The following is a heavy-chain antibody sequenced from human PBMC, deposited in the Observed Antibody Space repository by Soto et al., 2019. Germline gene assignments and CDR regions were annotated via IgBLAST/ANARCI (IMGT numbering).Heavy chain of an antibody. CDR2: ISGSGGTT. CDR3: ARSPTTVRNPCYLDY. Sequence: EVQLLESGGGLVLRGGSLRLSCAASGFTFTSYALSWVRQARGWGLEWVSAISGSGGTTYYADSVKGRFTISRDKSQSAPYLQLDSLRVDDTAVYYCARSPTTVRNPCYLDYWGQGAVVSVSS. V-gene: IGHV3-23*01. D-gene: IGHD4-17*01. CDR1: GFTFTSYA. J-gene: IGHJ4*02.